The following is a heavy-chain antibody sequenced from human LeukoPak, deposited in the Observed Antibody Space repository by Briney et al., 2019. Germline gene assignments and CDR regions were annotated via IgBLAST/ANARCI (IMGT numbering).Heavy chain of an antibody. J-gene: IGHJ4*02. CDR3: AKRAGGASFDC. V-gene: IGHV3-23*01. D-gene: IGHD1-26*01. Sequence: GGSLSLPCAASGFTFSSYAMSGVRQARGKGLEWVSAISGSGGNTYYADSVKGRFTISRDNSKNTLYLQMNSLRAEDTAVYYCAKRAGGASFDCWSQGTLVTVSS. CDR2: ISGSGGNT. CDR1: GFTFSSYA.